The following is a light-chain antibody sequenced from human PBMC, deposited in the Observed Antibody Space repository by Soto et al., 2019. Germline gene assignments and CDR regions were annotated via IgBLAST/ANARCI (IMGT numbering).Light chain of an antibody. J-gene: IGLJ2*01. CDR1: SSTIGGNT. CDR2: SYN. V-gene: IGLV1-44*01. CDR3: AAWDDSLNGVA. Sequence: QSVLTQPPSASGTPGQRVTISCSGSSSTIGGNTVNWYQQLPGSAPKLLIYSYNQRPSGVPDRFSGSKSGTSASLAISGLQSEDEADYYCAAWDDSLNGVAFGGGTQLTVL.